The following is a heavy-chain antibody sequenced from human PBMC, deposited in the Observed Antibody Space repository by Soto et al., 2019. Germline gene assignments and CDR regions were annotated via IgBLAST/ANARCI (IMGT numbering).Heavy chain of an antibody. CDR1: GFTFSSYA. V-gene: IGHV3-64D*06. CDR3: VKDRWVDY. J-gene: IGHJ4*02. Sequence: GGSLRLSCSVSGFTFSSYAMHWVRQAPGKGLEYVSSISSNGGSTYYADSVKGRFTISRDNSKNTLNLQMSSLTTEDTAVYYCVKDRWVDYWGQGTLVTVPQ. CDR2: ISSNGGST. D-gene: IGHD6-13*01.